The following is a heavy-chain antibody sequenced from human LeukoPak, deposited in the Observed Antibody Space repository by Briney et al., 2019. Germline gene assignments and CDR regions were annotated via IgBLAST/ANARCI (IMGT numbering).Heavy chain of an antibody. CDR2: IYPGDSDT. D-gene: IGHD4-17*01. V-gene: IGHV5-51*01. J-gene: IGHJ4*02. CDR1: GYSFTSYW. CDR3: ARHPSASDDYGDEYDY. Sequence: GESLKISCKGSGYSFTSYWIGWVRQLPGKGLEWMGIIYPGDSDTRYSPSFQGQVTISADKSISTAYLQWSSLKASDTAMYYCARHPSASDDYGDEYDYWGQGTLVTVSS.